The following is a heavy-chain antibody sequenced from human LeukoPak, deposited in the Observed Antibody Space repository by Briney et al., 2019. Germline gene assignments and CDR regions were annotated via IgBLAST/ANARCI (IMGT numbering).Heavy chain of an antibody. V-gene: IGHV1-2*02. Sequence: ASVKVSCRASGYTFTGYSMHWVRQAPGQGLEWMGWINPNSGGTNYAQKFQGRVTMTRDTSISTAYMELSRLRSDDTAVYYCASSALYGGNSPEYWGQGTLVTVS. D-gene: IGHD4-23*01. CDR3: ASSALYGGNSPEY. CDR1: GYTFTGYS. CDR2: INPNSGGT. J-gene: IGHJ4*02.